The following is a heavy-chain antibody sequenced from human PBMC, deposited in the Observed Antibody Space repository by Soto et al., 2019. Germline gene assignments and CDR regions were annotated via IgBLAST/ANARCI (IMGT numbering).Heavy chain of an antibody. V-gene: IGHV3-15*07. CDR3: TTSIKSEVSG. D-gene: IGHD6-25*01. Sequence: EVQLVESGGGLVEPGGSLRLSCAASGFSFNNAWMNWVRQAPGKGLEWVGRIKSKSDGGTTDYVAPVKGRFTISRDDSKNTLYLQMNSLKTEDTAMYYCTTSIKSEVSGWGQGTLVTVSS. CDR1: GFSFNNAW. J-gene: IGHJ4*02. CDR2: IKSKSDGGTT.